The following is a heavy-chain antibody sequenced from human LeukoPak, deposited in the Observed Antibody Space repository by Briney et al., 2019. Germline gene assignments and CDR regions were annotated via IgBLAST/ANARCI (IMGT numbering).Heavy chain of an antibody. CDR2: ISTSGTTM. Sequence: KPGGSLRLSCAASGFTFSDYYMNWIRQAPGKGLEWVSHISTSGTTMSYADSVKGRFTISRDSAKNSLYLQMNSLRAEDTAVYYCARGTTGTTDFDYWGQGTLVTVSS. CDR3: ARGTTGTTDFDY. J-gene: IGHJ4*02. D-gene: IGHD1-1*01. V-gene: IGHV3-11*01. CDR1: GFTFSDYY.